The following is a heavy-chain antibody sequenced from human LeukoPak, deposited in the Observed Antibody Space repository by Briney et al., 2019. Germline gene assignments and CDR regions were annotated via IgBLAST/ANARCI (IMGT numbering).Heavy chain of an antibody. V-gene: IGHV4-4*02. CDR3: ARGYYFYDSSGQTSRSLDS. CDR2: IYHSGST. Sequence: SDTLSLTCAVSGGSNSNSNWWNWVRQPPGKGLEWIGEIYHSGSTNYNPSLKSRVTISVDKSKNQFSLKVTSVTAADTAVYYCARGYYFYDSSGQTSRSLDSWGQGTLVTVSS. J-gene: IGHJ4*02. CDR1: GGSNSNSNW. D-gene: IGHD3-22*01.